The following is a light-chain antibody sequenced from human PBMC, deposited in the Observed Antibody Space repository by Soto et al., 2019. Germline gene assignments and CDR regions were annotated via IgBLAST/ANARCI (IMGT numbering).Light chain of an antibody. J-gene: IGLJ2*01. Sequence: QSALTQPPSVSGAPGQRVTISCTGSSSNIGTRYDVHWYQLLPGTAPKLLIYDNTNRPSGVPDRFSGSKSGTSASLAITGLQAADEGEYYCQSYDSGRNVVFGGGTQLTVL. CDR1: SSNIGTRYD. V-gene: IGLV1-40*01. CDR2: DNT. CDR3: QSYDSGRNVV.